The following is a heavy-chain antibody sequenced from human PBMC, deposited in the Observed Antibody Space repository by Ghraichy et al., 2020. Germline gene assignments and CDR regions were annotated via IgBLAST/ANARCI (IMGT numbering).Heavy chain of an antibody. J-gene: IGHJ4*02. V-gene: IGHV4-34*01. CDR2: INHSGST. CDR3: ARLGTTNGGSYKNFDY. D-gene: IGHD1-26*01. Sequence: SETLSLTCAVYGGSFSGYYWSWIRQPPGKGLEWIGEINHSGSTNYNPSLKSRVTISVDTSKNQFSLKLSSVTAADTAVYYCARLGTTNGGSYKNFDYWGQGTLVTVSS. CDR1: GGSFSGYY.